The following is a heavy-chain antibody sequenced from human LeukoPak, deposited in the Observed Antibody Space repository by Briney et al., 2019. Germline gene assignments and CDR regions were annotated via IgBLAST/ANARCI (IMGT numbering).Heavy chain of an antibody. D-gene: IGHD1-26*01. Sequence: GGSLRLSCAASGFTFSSYSMNWVRQAPGKGLEWVSSISSSSSYIYYADSVKGRFTISRDNAKNSLYLQMNSLRAEDTAVYYCARVVGATVDYWGQGTLLTVSS. CDR3: ARVVGATVDY. V-gene: IGHV3-21*01. J-gene: IGHJ4*02. CDR2: ISSSSSYI. CDR1: GFTFSSYS.